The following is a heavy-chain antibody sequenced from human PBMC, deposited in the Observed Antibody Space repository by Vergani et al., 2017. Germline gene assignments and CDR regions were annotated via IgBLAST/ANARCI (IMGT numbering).Heavy chain of an antibody. D-gene: IGHD1-26*01. Sequence: QVQLQQRGAGLLKPSETRSFTFAVYGGSFSGYYWSWIRQPPGKGLEWIGEINHRGSTNYNPTLKSRVTISVDTSKNQFSLKLSSVTAADTAVYYCARGGLVGATMEPFDYWGQGTLITVSS. CDR2: INHRGST. CDR3: ARGGLVGATMEPFDY. J-gene: IGHJ4*02. V-gene: IGHV4-34*01. CDR1: GGSFSGYY.